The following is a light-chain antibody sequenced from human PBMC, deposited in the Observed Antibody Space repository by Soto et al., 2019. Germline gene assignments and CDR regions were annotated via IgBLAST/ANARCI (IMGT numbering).Light chain of an antibody. Sequence: QSVLAQPASVSGSPGQSITISCTGSSSDIAGFNYVSWYQQYPGKAPKLLIYQVTTRASGVSHRFSGSKFGDTASLTISGLQPEDEAEYYCNSYSSSTFYVFGTGTKV. V-gene: IGLV2-14*01. J-gene: IGLJ1*01. CDR1: SSDIAGFNY. CDR2: QVT. CDR3: NSYSSSTFYV.